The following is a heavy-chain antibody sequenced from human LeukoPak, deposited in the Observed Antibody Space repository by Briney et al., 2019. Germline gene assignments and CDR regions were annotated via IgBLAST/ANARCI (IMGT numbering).Heavy chain of an antibody. J-gene: IGHJ3*02. CDR1: GGSISSYY. D-gene: IGHD3-22*01. V-gene: IGHV4-59*08. Sequence: SETLSLTCTVSGGSISSYYWSWIRQPPGKGLEWIGYIYYSGSTNYNPSLKSRVTISVDTSKNQFSLKLSSVTAADTAVYYCARVRGLDAFDIWGQGTMVTVS. CDR2: IYYSGST. CDR3: ARVRGLDAFDI.